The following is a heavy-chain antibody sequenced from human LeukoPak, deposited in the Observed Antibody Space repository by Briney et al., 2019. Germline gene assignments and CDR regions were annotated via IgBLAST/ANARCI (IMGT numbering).Heavy chain of an antibody. CDR1: GYTFTNYD. D-gene: IGHD1-26*01. CDR2: MNPNSGNT. CDR3: ARVPRELLGC. J-gene: IGHJ4*02. Sequence: ASVKVSCKASGYTFTNYDINWVRQATGQGLEWKGYMNPNSGNTGYAQKFQGRVTMTRNTSISTAYMELSSLRSEDTAVYYCARVPRELLGCWGQGTLVTVSS. V-gene: IGHV1-8*01.